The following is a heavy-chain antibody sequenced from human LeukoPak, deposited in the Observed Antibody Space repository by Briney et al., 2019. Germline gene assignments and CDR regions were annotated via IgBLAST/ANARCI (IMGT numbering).Heavy chain of an antibody. CDR3: AKDRSIAAGDDAFDI. D-gene: IGHD6-13*01. V-gene: IGHV3-23*01. Sequence: GGSLRLSCAASGLTFSSYGMSWVRQAPGKGLEWVSAISGSGGSTYYADSVKGRFTFSRDNSKNTLYLQMNSLRAEDTAVYYCAKDRSIAAGDDAFDIWGQGTMVTVSS. CDR1: GLTFSSYG. CDR2: ISGSGGST. J-gene: IGHJ3*02.